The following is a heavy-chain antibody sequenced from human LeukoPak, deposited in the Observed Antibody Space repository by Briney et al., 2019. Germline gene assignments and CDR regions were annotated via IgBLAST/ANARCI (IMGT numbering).Heavy chain of an antibody. CDR1: GFTFSSYA. CDR2: ISGSGGST. V-gene: IGHV3-23*01. CDR3: AKNLAITMIVVVMED. D-gene: IGHD3-22*01. Sequence: SGGSLRLSCAASGFTFSSYAMSWVRQAPGKGLEWVPAISGSGGSTYYADSVKGRFTISRDNSKNTLYLQMNSLRAEDTAVYYCAKNLAITMIVVVMEDWGQGTLVTVSS. J-gene: IGHJ4*02.